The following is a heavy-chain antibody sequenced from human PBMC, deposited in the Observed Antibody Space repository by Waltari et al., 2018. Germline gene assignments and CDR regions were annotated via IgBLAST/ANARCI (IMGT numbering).Heavy chain of an antibody. Sequence: EVQLVQSGAEVKKPGESLKLSCRGSGYSFTTYWIAWVRQMPGKGLEWMGIIYPGDSDTRYSPSFQGQVTISADKSINTAYLQWGSLKASDTAMYFCARHAGGQWLPNFNYWGQGTLVTVSS. J-gene: IGHJ4*02. CDR3: ARHAGGQWLPNFNY. V-gene: IGHV5-51*01. CDR2: IYPGDSDT. D-gene: IGHD5-12*01. CDR1: GYSFTTYW.